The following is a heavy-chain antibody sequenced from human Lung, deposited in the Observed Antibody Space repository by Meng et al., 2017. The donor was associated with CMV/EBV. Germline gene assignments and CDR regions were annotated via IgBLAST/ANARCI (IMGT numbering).Heavy chain of an antibody. V-gene: IGHV3-7*01. CDR1: GFTFSSYW. J-gene: IGHJ4*02. D-gene: IGHD3-22*01. CDR2: IKQDGSEK. Sequence: GEXXKISCAASGFTFSSYWMSWVRQAPGKGLEWVANIKQDGSEKYYVDSVKGRFTISRDNAKNSLYLQMNSLRAEDTAVYYCARGYYYDSKVEHYWGRGTXVTVSS. CDR3: ARGYYYDSKVEHY.